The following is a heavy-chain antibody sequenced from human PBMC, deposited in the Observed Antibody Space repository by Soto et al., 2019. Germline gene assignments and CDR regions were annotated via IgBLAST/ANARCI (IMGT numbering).Heavy chain of an antibody. CDR1: GFTFSNYA. CDR2: ITGSGGGT. V-gene: IGHV3-23*01. CDR3: AKRPLTSAGFDY. J-gene: IGHJ4*02. D-gene: IGHD6-13*01. Sequence: EVQLLESGGGLVQPGGSLRLSCAASGFTFSNYAMTWVRQAPGKGLEWVSVITGSGGGTYFVDSVKGRFTISRDNSKNTVYLRINSLRAEDTAVYYWAKRPLTSAGFDYWGQGTLVTVSS.